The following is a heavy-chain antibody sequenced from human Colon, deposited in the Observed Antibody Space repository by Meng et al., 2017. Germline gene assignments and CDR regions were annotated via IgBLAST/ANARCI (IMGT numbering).Heavy chain of an antibody. CDR3: ARGYRGSTYFAY. Sequence: QLQLQESGSRLVKPSQTLSLTCAVSGDSVTTTLSSWSCTQQSPGKGLEWIGNIYDNGYTYYSPSLRGRVTISVDRSNNQFSLNLNSVTAADTAVYFCARGYRGSTYFAYWGQGILVTVSS. V-gene: IGHV4-30-2*06. J-gene: IGHJ4*02. D-gene: IGHD3-16*01. CDR1: GDSVTTTLSS. CDR2: IYDNGYT.